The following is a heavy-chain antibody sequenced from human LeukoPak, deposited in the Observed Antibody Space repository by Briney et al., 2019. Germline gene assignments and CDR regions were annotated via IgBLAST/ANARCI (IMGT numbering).Heavy chain of an antibody. CDR1: GFTFSSYG. Sequence: GGSLRLSCAASGFTFSSYGMHLVRQAPGKGLEGVSVIRYDGSNKFYADSVKGRFTISRDNYKNTLYLQMNSLRAEDTAVYYCAKEGGILTGYYTRHYMDVWGKGTTVTISS. J-gene: IGHJ6*03. V-gene: IGHV3-30*02. CDR2: IRYDGSNK. D-gene: IGHD3-9*01. CDR3: AKEGGILTGYYTRHYMDV.